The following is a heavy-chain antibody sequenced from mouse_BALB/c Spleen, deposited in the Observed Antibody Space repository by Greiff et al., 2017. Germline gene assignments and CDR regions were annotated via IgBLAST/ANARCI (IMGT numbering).Heavy chain of an antibody. CDR1: GFAFSSYD. Sequence: EVQVVESGGGLVKPGGSLKLSCAASGFAFSSYDMSWVRQTPEKRLEWVAYISSGGGSTYYPDTVKGRFTISRDNAKNTLYLQMSSLKSEDTAMYYCARHNNYGNYSWFAYWGQGTLVTVSA. CDR2: ISSGGGST. CDR3: ARHNNYGNYSWFAY. D-gene: IGHD2-1*01. V-gene: IGHV5-12-1*01. J-gene: IGHJ3*01.